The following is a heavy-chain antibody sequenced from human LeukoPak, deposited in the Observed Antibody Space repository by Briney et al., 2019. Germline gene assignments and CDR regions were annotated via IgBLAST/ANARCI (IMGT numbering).Heavy chain of an antibody. V-gene: IGHV3-30-3*01. CDR2: ISYDGSNK. D-gene: IGHD3-22*01. Sequence: GGSLRLSCAASGFTFSSYAMHWVRQAPGKGLEWVAVISYDGSNKYYADSVKGRFTISRDNSKNTLYLQMNSLRAEDTAVYYCARDATTYYYDSSGYPYYFDYWGQGTLVTVSS. J-gene: IGHJ4*02. CDR1: GFTFSSYA. CDR3: ARDATTYYYDSSGYPYYFDY.